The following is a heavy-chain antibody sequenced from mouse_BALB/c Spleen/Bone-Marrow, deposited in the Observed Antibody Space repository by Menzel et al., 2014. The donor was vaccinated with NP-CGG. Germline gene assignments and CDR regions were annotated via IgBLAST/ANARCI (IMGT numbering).Heavy chain of an antibody. CDR3: ARHEDLDIRRRLSAMDY. V-gene: IGHV1-62-2*01. J-gene: IGHJ4*01. CDR2: FYPGSGSI. CDR1: GYTFTDYI. Sequence: VQLQQSGAELVKPGTSVNLSCKASGYTFTDYIIHWVKQRSGQGLEWIGWFYPGSGSIKYNEKFKDKATLTADKSSNTVYMELNRLTSEDSAVYFCARHEDLDIRRRLSAMDYWGQGTSVTVSS. D-gene: IGHD2-12*01.